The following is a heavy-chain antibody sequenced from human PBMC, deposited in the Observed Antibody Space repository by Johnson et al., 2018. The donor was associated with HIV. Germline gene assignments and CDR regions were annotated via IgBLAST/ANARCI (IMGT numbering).Heavy chain of an antibody. D-gene: IGHD3-10*01. CDR1: GFTFSDHY. CDR3: ARDFVAFGECTAFDI. J-gene: IGHJ3*02. CDR2: ISTSGSTI. V-gene: IGHV3-11*01. Sequence: QVQLVESGGGLVQSGRSLRLSCAASGFTFSDHYMHWVRQAPGKGLEWVSFISTSGSTIYYADSVTGRFTISRDNAKNSLSLQMNSLRAEDTALYYCARDFVAFGECTAFDIWGQGTMVAVSS.